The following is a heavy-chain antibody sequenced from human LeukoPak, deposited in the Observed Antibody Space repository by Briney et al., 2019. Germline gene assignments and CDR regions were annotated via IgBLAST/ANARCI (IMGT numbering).Heavy chain of an antibody. CDR3: AGGPDNSGWYNFDF. J-gene: IGHJ4*02. V-gene: IGHV3-66*01. CDR1: GFTVTSTY. Sequence: RAGGSLRLSCAASGFTVTSTYMTWVRQAPGKGLEWVSVIYRDASTSYAASVKGRFTISRDNSKNTLYLQMNSLRAEDTAVYYCAGGPDNSGWYNFDFWGQGTLVTVSS. CDR2: IYRDAST. D-gene: IGHD6-19*01.